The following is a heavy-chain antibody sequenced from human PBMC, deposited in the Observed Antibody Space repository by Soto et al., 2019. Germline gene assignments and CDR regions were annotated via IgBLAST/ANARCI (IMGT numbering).Heavy chain of an antibody. Sequence: QVQLVQSGAEVKKPGSSVKVSCKASGGTFSSYAISWVRQAPGQGLEWMGGIIPIFGTANYAQKFQGRVTITADESTSTAYMELRSLRSEDTAVYYCASRPWRAYSGYDSDYYYGMDVWGQGTTVTVSS. D-gene: IGHD5-12*01. J-gene: IGHJ6*02. V-gene: IGHV1-69*01. CDR1: GGTFSSYA. CDR2: IIPIFGTA. CDR3: ASRPWRAYSGYDSDYYYGMDV.